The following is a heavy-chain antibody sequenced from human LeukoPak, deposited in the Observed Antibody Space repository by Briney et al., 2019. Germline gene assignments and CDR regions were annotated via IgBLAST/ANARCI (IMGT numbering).Heavy chain of an antibody. V-gene: IGHV1-2*02. CDR1: GYTFTGYY. CDR3: ARDYGSGSYYLY. D-gene: IGHD3-10*01. J-gene: IGHJ4*02. Sequence: PWASVKVSCKASGYTFTGYYMHWVRQAPGQGLEWMGWINPNSGGTNYAQKFQGRVTMTRDTSISTAYMELSRLRSDDTAVCYCARDYGSGSYYLYWGQGTLVTVSS. CDR2: INPNSGGT.